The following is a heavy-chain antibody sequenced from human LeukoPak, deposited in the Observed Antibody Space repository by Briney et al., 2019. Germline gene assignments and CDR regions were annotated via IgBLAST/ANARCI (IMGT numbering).Heavy chain of an antibody. CDR2: INHSGST. D-gene: IGHD2-15*01. V-gene: IGHV4-34*01. CDR1: GGSFSGYY. Sequence: PSETLSLTCAVYGGSFSGYYWSWIRQPPGKGLEWIGEINHSGSTNYNPSLKSRVTISVDTSKNQFSPKLSSVTAADTAVYYCARGPPVVVVAATTYYFDYWGQGTLVTVSS. CDR3: ARGPPVVVVAATTYYFDY. J-gene: IGHJ4*02.